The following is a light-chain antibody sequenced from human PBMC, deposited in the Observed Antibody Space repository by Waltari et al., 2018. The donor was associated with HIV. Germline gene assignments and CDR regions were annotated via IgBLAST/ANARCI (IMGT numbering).Light chain of an antibody. J-gene: IGLJ2*01. CDR1: SSDVGGYNY. Sequence: QSALTQPASVSGSPGQSITISCTGTSSDVGGYNYVSWYQQHPDKAPKLMIYEVSTRPSGVSNRFSGSKSGNTASLTSSGRQAEDESDDYCSSYTSSSVGFGGGTKLTVL. CDR2: EVS. V-gene: IGLV2-14*01. CDR3: SSYTSSSVG.